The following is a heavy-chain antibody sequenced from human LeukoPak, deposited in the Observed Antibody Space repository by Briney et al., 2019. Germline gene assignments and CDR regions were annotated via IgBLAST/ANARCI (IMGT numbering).Heavy chain of an antibody. CDR3: ARDPSASYRGYDLNDAFDI. V-gene: IGHV4-39*07. D-gene: IGHD5-12*01. CDR2: IYYSGTT. J-gene: IGHJ3*02. Sequence: SETLSLTCIVSGGSISSSSYYWAWIHQPPGKGLEWIGSIYYSGTTYYNPSLKSRVIISLDTSRNQLSLKLSSVTAADTAVYYCARDPSASYRGYDLNDAFDIWGQGTMVTVSS. CDR1: GGSISSSSYY.